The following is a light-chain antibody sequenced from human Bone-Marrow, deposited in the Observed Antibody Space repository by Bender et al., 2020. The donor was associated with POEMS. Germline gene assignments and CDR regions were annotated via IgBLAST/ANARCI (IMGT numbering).Light chain of an antibody. V-gene: IGLV1-51*01. CDR1: SSNIGTNP. J-gene: IGLJ1*01. CDR2: DNN. CDR3: GTWESSLNTGAGV. Sequence: QSVLTQPPSASGTPGQRVTISCSGSSSNIGTNPVNWYQQLPGTAPKLLIYDNNQRPSGIPDRFSGSKSGTSATLVITGLQTGDEADYYCGTWESSLNTGAGVFGTGTKVTVL.